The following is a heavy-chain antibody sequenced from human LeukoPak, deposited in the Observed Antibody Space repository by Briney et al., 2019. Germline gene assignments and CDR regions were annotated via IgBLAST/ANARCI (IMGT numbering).Heavy chain of an antibody. CDR2: IYSGGST. D-gene: IGHD2-2*01. CDR1: GFTVSSNY. J-gene: IGHJ4*02. Sequence: PGGSLRLSCAASGFTVSSNYMSWVRQAPGKGLEWVSVIYSGGSTYYADSVKGRFTISRDNSKNTLYLQMNSLRAEDTAVYYCAKDPGVVPAHYFDYWGQGTLVTVSS. V-gene: IGHV3-53*01. CDR3: AKDPGVVPAHYFDY.